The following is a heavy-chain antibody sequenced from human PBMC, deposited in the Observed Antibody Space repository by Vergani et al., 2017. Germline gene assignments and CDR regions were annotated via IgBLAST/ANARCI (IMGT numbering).Heavy chain of an antibody. Sequence: EVQLVESGGGLVKPGGSLRLSCAASGFTFSNAWMSWVRQAPGKGLEWVGRIKSKTDGGTTDYAAPVKGRFTISRDDSKNTLYLQMNSLKTEDTAVYYCAKDHQPYYYDSSPGGSREYFDYWGQGTLVTVSS. V-gene: IGHV3-15*01. CDR3: AKDHQPYYYDSSPGGSREYFDY. CDR2: IKSKTDGGTT. CDR1: GFTFSNAW. D-gene: IGHD3-22*01. J-gene: IGHJ4*02.